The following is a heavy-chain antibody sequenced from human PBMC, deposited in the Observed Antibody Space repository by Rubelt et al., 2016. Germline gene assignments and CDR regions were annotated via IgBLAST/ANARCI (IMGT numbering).Heavy chain of an antibody. CDR2: INYSGST. D-gene: IGHD2-2*01. CDR3: ARQPSSSCLMSSDI. V-gene: IGHV4-34*02. J-gene: IGHJ3*02. Sequence: QAQLLQWGAGLLKPSETLSLICGFSDGSFSGYYWSWIRQPPGKGLEWIGSINYSGSTYYNPSLKTRVTISVDTSKNQFSLKLTSVTAADTAVYYCARQPSSSCLMSSDIWGRGTLVTVSS. CDR1: DGSFSGYY.